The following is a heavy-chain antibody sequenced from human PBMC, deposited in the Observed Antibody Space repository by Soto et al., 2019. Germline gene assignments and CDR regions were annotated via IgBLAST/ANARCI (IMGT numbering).Heavy chain of an antibody. CDR2: ISYDGSNE. CDR3: ARDRGNFYYFCYGMDV. D-gene: IGHD3-10*01. CDR1: GFTFSSYA. V-gene: IGHV3-30-3*01. Sequence: GGSLRLSCAASGFTFSSYAMHWVRQAPGKGLEWVAVISYDGSNEYYADSVKGRFTISRDNSKNTLYLQMNSLRAEDTAVYYCARDRGNFYYFCYGMDVWGQGTTVTVSS. J-gene: IGHJ6*02.